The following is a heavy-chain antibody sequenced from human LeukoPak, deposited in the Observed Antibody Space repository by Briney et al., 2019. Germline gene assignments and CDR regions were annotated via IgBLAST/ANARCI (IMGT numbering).Heavy chain of an antibody. CDR2: IYYSGST. Sequence: PSETLSLTCTVSGGSISSHYWSWIRQPPGKGLEWIGYIYYSGSTNYNPSLKSRVTISVDTSKNQFSLKLSSVTAADTAVYYCARVGYCSSTSCSRGHFDYWGQGTLVTVSS. D-gene: IGHD2-2*01. J-gene: IGHJ4*02. CDR3: ARVGYCSSTSCSRGHFDY. CDR1: GGSISSHY. V-gene: IGHV4-59*11.